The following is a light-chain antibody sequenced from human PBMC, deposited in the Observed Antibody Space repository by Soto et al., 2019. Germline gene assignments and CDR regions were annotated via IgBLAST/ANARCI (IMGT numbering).Light chain of an antibody. CDR1: QSVSNNY. Sequence: EIVLTQSPGTLSLSPGERATLSCRASQSVSNNYLAWYQQKPGQAPRLLIYGASTRATGIPDRFSGSGSGTDFTLTIIRLQSEDFAVYYCQQYGSWPRTFGQGTKVDIK. CDR3: QQYGSWPRT. CDR2: GAS. V-gene: IGKV3-20*01. J-gene: IGKJ1*01.